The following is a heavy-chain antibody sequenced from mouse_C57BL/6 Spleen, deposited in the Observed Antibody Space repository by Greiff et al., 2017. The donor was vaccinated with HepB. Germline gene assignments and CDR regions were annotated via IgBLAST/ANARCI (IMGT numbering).Heavy chain of an antibody. D-gene: IGHD2-3*01. V-gene: IGHV5-12*01. CDR3: ARTGNDGYYDAMDY. J-gene: IGHJ4*01. CDR2: ISNGGGST. CDR1: GFTFSDYY. Sequence: LQQSGGGLVQPGGSLKLSCAASGFTFSDYYMYWVRQTPEKRLEWVAYISNGGGSTYYPDTVKGRFTISRDNAKNTLYLQMSRLKSEDTAMYYCARTGNDGYYDAMDYWGQGTSVTVSS.